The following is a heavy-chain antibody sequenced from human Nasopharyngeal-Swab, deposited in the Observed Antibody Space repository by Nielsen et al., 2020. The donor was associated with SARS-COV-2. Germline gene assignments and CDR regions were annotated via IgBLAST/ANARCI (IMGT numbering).Heavy chain of an antibody. J-gene: IGHJ3*02. CDR2: ISYDGSNK. Sequence: GGSLRLSCAASGFTFSSYAMHWVRQAPGKGLEWVAVISYDGSNKYYADSVKGRFTISRGNSKNTLYLQMNSLRAEDTAVYYCARPYSGSYYGAFDIWGQGTMVTVSS. CDR1: GFTFSSYA. V-gene: IGHV3-30*04. CDR3: ARPYSGSYYGAFDI. D-gene: IGHD1-26*01.